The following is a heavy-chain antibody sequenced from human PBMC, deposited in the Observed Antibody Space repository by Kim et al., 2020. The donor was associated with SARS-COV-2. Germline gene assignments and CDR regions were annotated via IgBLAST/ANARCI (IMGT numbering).Heavy chain of an antibody. Sequence: VDSVTGRVTISRDNAQNSLYLQMSSLRAEDTAVYYCARARGTMVRGAFDPWGQGTLVTVSS. CDR3: ARARGTMVRGAFDP. V-gene: IGHV3-7*03. J-gene: IGHJ5*02. D-gene: IGHD3-10*01.